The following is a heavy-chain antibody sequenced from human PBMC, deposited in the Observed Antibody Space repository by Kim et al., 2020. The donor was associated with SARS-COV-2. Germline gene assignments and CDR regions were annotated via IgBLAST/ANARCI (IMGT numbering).Heavy chain of an antibody. CDR2: INHSGST. D-gene: IGHD3-10*01. V-gene: IGHV4-34*01. J-gene: IGHJ4*02. CDR3: ARDARITMVRGPWGY. CDR1: GGSFSGYY. Sequence: SETLSLTCAVYGGSFSGYYWSWIRQPPGKGLEWIGEINHSGSTNYNPSLKSRVTISVDTSKNQFSLKLSSVTAADTAVYYCARDARITMVRGPWGYWGQGTLVTVSS.